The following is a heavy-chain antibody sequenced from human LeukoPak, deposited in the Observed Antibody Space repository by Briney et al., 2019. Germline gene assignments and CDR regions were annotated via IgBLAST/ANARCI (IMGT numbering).Heavy chain of an antibody. J-gene: IGHJ6*02. CDR2: INHSGST. D-gene: IGHD3-3*01. CDR1: GGSFSGYY. CDR3: ARASYYDFWSGYSRLRNYYYYGMDV. V-gene: IGHV4-34*01. Sequence: SETLSLTCAVYGGSFSGYYWSWIRQPPGKGLEWIGEINHSGSTNYNPSLKSRVTISVDTSKNRFSLKLSSVTAADTAVYYCARASYYDFWSGYSRLRNYYYYGMDVWGQGTTVTVSS.